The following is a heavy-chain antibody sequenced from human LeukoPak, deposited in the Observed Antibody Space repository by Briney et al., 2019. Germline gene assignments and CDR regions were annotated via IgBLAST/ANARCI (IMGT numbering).Heavy chain of an antibody. D-gene: IGHD5-12*01. Sequence: PGGSLRLSCAASGFTFSSYAMSWARQAPGKGLEWVSAISGSGGSTYYADSVKGRFTISRDNSKNTLYLQMNSLRAEDTAVYYCAKAERGLRGYFDYWGQGTLVTVSS. CDR3: AKAERGLRGYFDY. J-gene: IGHJ4*02. V-gene: IGHV3-23*01. CDR2: ISGSGGST. CDR1: GFTFSSYA.